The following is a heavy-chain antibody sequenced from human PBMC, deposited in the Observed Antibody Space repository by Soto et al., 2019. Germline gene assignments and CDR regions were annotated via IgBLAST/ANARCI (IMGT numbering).Heavy chain of an antibody. CDR2: IYYSGNT. D-gene: IGHD2-2*01. CDR1: GGSITSSNYH. V-gene: IGHV4-39*01. Sequence: PSETLSLTCTVSGGSITSSNYHWGWSRQPPGKGLEWIGTIYYSGNTYYNPSLKSRVTMPMDASKNQFSLTLSSVAVTDTAVYYCSRLTNARPGDDWGQGTLVTVSS. J-gene: IGHJ4*02. CDR3: SRLTNARPGDD.